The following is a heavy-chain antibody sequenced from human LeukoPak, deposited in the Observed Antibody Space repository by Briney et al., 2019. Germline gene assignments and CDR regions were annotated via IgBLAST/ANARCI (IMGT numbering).Heavy chain of an antibody. J-gene: IGHJ6*02. CDR2: IYHSGST. CDR1: GYSISSGYY. CDR3: ATIWGGYYYGMDV. D-gene: IGHD7-27*01. V-gene: IGHV4-38-2*02. Sequence: SKTLSLTCTVSGYSISSGYYWGWIRQPPGKGLEWIGSIYHSGSTYYNPSLKSRVTISVDTSKNQFSLELSSVTAADTAVYYCATIWGGYYYGMDVWGQGTTVTVSS.